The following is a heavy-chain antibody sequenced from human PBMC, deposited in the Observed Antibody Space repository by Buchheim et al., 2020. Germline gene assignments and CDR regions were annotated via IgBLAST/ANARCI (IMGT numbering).Heavy chain of an antibody. CDR3: AGRIAVAECNYFDY. V-gene: IGHV4-34*01. J-gene: IGHJ4*02. Sequence: QVQLQQWGAGLLKPSETLSLTCAVYGGSFSGYYWSWIRQPPGKGPEWIGEINHSGSTNYNPSLKSRVTISVDTPKNQFYLKLSSVTAADTAVYYCAGRIAVAECNYFDYWGQGTL. D-gene: IGHD6-19*01. CDR2: INHSGST. CDR1: GGSFSGYY.